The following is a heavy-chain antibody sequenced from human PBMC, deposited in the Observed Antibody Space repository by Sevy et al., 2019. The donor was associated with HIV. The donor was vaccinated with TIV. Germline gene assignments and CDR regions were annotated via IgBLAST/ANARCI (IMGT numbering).Heavy chain of an antibody. V-gene: IGHV3-33*01. CDR1: GFTFSSYG. J-gene: IGHJ5*02. D-gene: IGHD2-2*01. CDR3: AREYPGYSSSTSYSCAGWFDP. CDR2: IWYDGSNK. Sequence: GGSLRLSCAASGFTFSSYGMHWVRQAPGKGLEWVAVIWYDGSNKYYADSLKGRFTISRDNSKNTLYLQMNSLIAEVTVVYYCAREYPGYSSSTSYSCAGWFDPWGPGSLVTV.